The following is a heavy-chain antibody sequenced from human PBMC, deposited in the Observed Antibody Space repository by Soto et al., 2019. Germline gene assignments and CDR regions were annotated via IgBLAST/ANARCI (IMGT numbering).Heavy chain of an antibody. CDR2: INSDGTTT. Sequence: EVQLVESGGGLVQPGGSLRLSCAASGFTFTSYWMHWVRQAPGMGLMWVSRINSDGTTTTYADSVKGRFTISRDNAKNTLYLQMNSLRAEDTAVYYCARVATGSYNWFDPCGPGTLVTFSS. D-gene: IGHD1-26*01. J-gene: IGHJ5*02. CDR1: GFTFTSYW. V-gene: IGHV3-74*01. CDR3: ARVATGSYNWFDP.